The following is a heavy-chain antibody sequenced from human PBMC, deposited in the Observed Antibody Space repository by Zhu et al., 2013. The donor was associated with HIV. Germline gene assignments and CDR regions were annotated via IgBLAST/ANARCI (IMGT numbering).Heavy chain of an antibody. CDR3: ARDPSTRYYTDV. CDR2: INPKNGVT. Sequence: QLLQSGAEVKRPGASVTVSCRPSGYRFTAYYIHWVRQAPGKGIEWMGWINPKNGVTKMAQTFQGRVILTRDTSVNTVYMELRSLTSDDSAVYYCARDPSTRYYTDVWGKGTSVIVSS. CDR1: GYRFTAYY. J-gene: IGHJ6*03. V-gene: IGHV1-2*02. D-gene: IGHD3-9*01.